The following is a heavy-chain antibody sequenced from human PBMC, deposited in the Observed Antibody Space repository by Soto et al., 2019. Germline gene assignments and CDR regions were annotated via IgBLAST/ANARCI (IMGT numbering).Heavy chain of an antibody. CDR3: ARWSYLDY. Sequence: GGSLRLSCAASGFSFGSYALSWVRQAPGKGLEWVSAISGSDGKTFYADSVKGRFSISRDTSQSTLYLQMNSLRADDTAMYYCARWSYLDYWGQGTRVTVSS. J-gene: IGHJ4*02. D-gene: IGHD3-3*01. V-gene: IGHV3-23*01. CDR1: GFSFGSYA. CDR2: ISGSDGKT.